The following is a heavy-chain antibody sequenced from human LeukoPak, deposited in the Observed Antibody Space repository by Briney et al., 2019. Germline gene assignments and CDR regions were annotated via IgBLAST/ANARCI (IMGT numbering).Heavy chain of an antibody. CDR3: ARARGSYGYYFDN. J-gene: IGHJ4*02. CDR2: IKEDGSEK. Sequence: LEXVANIKEDGSEKYYVDSVKGRFTISRDNAKNSQHLQMNSLRAEDTAVYYCARARGSYGYYFDNWGQGTLVAVSS. D-gene: IGHD1-26*01. V-gene: IGHV3-7*01.